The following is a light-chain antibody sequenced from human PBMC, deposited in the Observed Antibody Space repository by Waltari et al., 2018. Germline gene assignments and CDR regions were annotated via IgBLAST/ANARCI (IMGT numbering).Light chain of an antibody. CDR1: QNVLFTSNDKNY. J-gene: IGKJ4*01. Sequence: DIVMTQSPDSLAVSLGERATINCKSSQNVLFTSNDKNYLAWYQQKAGQPPKLLIYWASTRKSGVPDRFSGSGSWTDFTLTISSLQAEDVAVYYCQQYYNPPLTFGGGTKVEIK. CDR3: QQYYNPPLT. CDR2: WAS. V-gene: IGKV4-1*01.